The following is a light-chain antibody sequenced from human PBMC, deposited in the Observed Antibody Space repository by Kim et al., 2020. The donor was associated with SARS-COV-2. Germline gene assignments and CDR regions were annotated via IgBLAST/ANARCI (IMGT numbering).Light chain of an antibody. Sequence: EFVLTQSPGTLSLSPGDRATLSCRASQSVTNNNFAWFQQKPGQAPRLLIFGASTRATGIPDRFSGSGSGTDFALTISSLEPEDFAVYYCQQYAGRPRTFGQGTKLEIK. CDR3: QQYAGRPRT. V-gene: IGKV3-20*01. CDR2: GAS. CDR1: QSVTNNN. J-gene: IGKJ2*01.